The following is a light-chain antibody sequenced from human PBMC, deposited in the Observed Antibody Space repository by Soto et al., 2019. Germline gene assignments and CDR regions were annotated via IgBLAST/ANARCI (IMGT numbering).Light chain of an antibody. V-gene: IGKV3-20*01. J-gene: IGKJ1*01. CDR3: QQYGKSWT. CDR1: QSVSSTY. Sequence: DIVLTQSPGTLSLSPGARASLSCRASQSVSSTYLAWYQQNPGQAPRLLIYGASSRATGIPDRFSGSGSGTDFTLTISRLEPEDFAVYYCQQYGKSWTFGQGTKVDIK. CDR2: GAS.